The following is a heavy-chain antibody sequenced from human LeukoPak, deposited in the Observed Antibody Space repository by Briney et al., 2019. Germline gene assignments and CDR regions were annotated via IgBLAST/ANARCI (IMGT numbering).Heavy chain of an antibody. CDR2: ISSSSYT. CDR1: GFXFSDYY. D-gene: IGHD5-18*01. J-gene: IGHJ5*02. Sequence: GGSLRLSCAASGFXFSDYYMSWIRQAPGKGLEWVSDISSSSYTNYSDAVKGRFTIYRDNAKNSLYLQMNSLRAEDTAVYYCARSRSGYSYGGFDPWGQGTLVTVSS. V-gene: IGHV3-11*03. CDR3: ARSRSGYSYGGFDP.